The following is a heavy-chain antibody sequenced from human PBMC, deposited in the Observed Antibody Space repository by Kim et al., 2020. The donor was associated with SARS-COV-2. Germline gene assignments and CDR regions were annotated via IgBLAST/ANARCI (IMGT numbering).Heavy chain of an antibody. Sequence: GESLKISCKGSGYSFTSYWISWVRQMPVKGLEWMGRIDPSYSYTNYIPSFQGHVTISADKPISTAYLQWSSLKASDTAMYYCARDPRSVGAIIPDAFAIWGQGTMVTVSS. J-gene: IGHJ3*02. CDR3: ARDPRSVGAIIPDAFAI. D-gene: IGHD1-26*01. V-gene: IGHV5-10-1*01. CDR2: IDPSYSYT. CDR1: GYSFTSYW.